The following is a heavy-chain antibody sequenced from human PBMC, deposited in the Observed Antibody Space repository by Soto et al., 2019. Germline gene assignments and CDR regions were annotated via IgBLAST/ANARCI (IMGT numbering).Heavy chain of an antibody. D-gene: IGHD2-2*01. CDR1: GFTFSDYD. CDR2: ISSSSSYT. Sequence: QVQLVESGGGLVKPGGSLRLSCAASGFTFSDYDMSWIRQAPGKGLEWVSYISSSSSYTNYADSVKGRFTISRDNAKNSLYLQMNSLRAEDTAVYYCARERDCSSTSCYFDAFDIWGQGTMVTVSS. J-gene: IGHJ3*02. CDR3: ARERDCSSTSCYFDAFDI. V-gene: IGHV3-11*06.